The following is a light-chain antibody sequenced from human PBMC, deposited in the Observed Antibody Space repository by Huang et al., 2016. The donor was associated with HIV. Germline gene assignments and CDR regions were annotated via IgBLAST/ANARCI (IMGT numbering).Light chain of an antibody. CDR1: QSISTK. CDR2: GAS. Sequence: EIVMTQSPATLSVSPGERATLTCRASQSISTKLAWYQQKPGQAPRRLIYGASTRATGIPDGFSGSGSGTEFTLTISSLQSEDFAVYYCQQYSKWPTFGQGTRLEIK. CDR3: QQYSKWPT. V-gene: IGKV3-15*01. J-gene: IGKJ5*01.